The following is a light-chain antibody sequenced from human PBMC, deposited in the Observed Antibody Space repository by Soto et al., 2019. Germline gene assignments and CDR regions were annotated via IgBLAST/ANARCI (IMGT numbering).Light chain of an antibody. CDR3: QQYGSSPPYT. Sequence: EIVLTQSPGTLSLSPGERATLSCRASQRVSSSYLAWYQQKPGQAPRLLIYGASSRATGIPDRFSGSGSGTDFTLTSSGMEPEDFPVYYCQQYGSSPPYTFGQGTQLEIK. V-gene: IGKV3-20*01. J-gene: IGKJ2*01. CDR2: GAS. CDR1: QRVSSSY.